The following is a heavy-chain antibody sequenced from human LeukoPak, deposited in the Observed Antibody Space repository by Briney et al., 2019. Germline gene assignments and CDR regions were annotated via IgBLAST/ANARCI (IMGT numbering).Heavy chain of an antibody. J-gene: IGHJ5*02. CDR3: AKSGDVVVVPAAIWFDP. Sequence: GGSLRLSCAASGFTFSSYAMSWVRQAPGKGLEWVSAISGSGGSTYYAGSVKGRFTISRDNSKNTLYLQMNSLRAEDTAVYYCAKSGDVVVVPAAIWFDPWGQGTLVTVSS. CDR1: GFTFSSYA. D-gene: IGHD2-2*01. CDR2: ISGSGGST. V-gene: IGHV3-23*01.